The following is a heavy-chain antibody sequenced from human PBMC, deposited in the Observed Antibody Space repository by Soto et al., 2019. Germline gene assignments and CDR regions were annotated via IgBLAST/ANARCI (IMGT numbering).Heavy chain of an antibody. V-gene: IGHV3-30-3*01. J-gene: IGHJ4*02. Sequence: GGSLRLSCAASGFTFSSYAMHWVRQAPGKGLEWVAVISYDGSNKYYADSVKGRFTISRDNSKNTLYLQMNSLRAEDTAVYYCARESGGYSSSWYVLDWGQGTLVTVSS. CDR1: GFTFSSYA. D-gene: IGHD6-13*01. CDR3: ARESGGYSSSWYVLD. CDR2: ISYDGSNK.